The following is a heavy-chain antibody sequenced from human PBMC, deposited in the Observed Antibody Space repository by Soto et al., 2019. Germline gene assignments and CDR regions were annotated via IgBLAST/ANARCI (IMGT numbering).Heavy chain of an antibody. CDR1: GYTFTSYA. CDR3: ARESDLDAFDI. V-gene: IGHV1-3*01. Sequence: ASVKVSCKASGYTFTSYAMHWVRQAPGQRLEWMGWINAGNGNTKYSQKFQGRVTITRDTSASTAYMELSSLRSEDAAVYYCARESDLDAFDIWGQGTMVTVSS. J-gene: IGHJ3*02. CDR2: INAGNGNT.